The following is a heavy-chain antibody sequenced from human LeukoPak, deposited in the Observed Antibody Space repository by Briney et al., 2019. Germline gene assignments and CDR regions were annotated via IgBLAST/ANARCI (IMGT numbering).Heavy chain of an antibody. CDR3: ARSRLLTIFGVVTQYYFDY. J-gene: IGHJ4*02. CDR1: GGSFSGYC. D-gene: IGHD3-3*01. V-gene: IGHV4-34*01. Sequence: SETLSLTCAVYGGSFSGYCWSWIRQPPGKGLEWIGEINHSGSTNYNPSLKSRVTISVDTSKNQFSLKLSSVTAADTAVYYCARSRLLTIFGVVTQYYFDYWGQGTLVTVSS. CDR2: INHSGST.